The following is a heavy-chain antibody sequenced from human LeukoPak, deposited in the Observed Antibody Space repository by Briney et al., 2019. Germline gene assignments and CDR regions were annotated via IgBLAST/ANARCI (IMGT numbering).Heavy chain of an antibody. D-gene: IGHD2-15*01. J-gene: IGHJ4*02. Sequence: GGSLRLSCTASGFTFSSSGMCWVRQAPGKGLEWVSAISNNGGYTYYADSVQGRFTISRDNSKSTLCLQMNSLRAEDTAVYYCAKQLGYCSDGSCYFPYWGQGTLVTVSS. CDR1: GFTFSSSG. CDR2: ISNNGGYT. V-gene: IGHV3-23*01. CDR3: AKQLGYCSDGSCYFPY.